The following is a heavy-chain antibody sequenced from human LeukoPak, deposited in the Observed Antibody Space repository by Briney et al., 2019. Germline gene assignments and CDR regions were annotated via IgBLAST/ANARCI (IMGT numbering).Heavy chain of an antibody. V-gene: IGHV3-21*01. J-gene: IGHJ6*03. CDR2: ISIYISYI. Sequence: KPGGSLRLSCVASGFSFSSYSMNWVRQAPGKGLEWVSSISIYISYIYYAGSVKGRFTISRDNAKNSLYLQMNSLRAEDTAVYYCARDPSPRTSYYYYYMDVWGKGTTVTVSS. CDR1: GFSFSSYS. CDR3: ARDPSPRTSYYYYYMDV. D-gene: IGHD2-2*01.